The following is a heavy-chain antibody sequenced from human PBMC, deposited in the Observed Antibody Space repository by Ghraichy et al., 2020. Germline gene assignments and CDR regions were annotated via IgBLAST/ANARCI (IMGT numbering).Heavy chain of an antibody. CDR3: ARERTGTDFDY. CDR1: GFTFSSYV. CDR2: FSSDARSK. Sequence: GESLNISCAASGFTFSSYVLHWVRQAPGKGLEWVALFSSDARSKFYADSVKGRFTISRDNSKSTLDLQMNSLRAEDTAVYFCARERTGTDFDYWGQGTLVTVSS. V-gene: IGHV3-30*04. D-gene: IGHD2-8*02. J-gene: IGHJ4*02.